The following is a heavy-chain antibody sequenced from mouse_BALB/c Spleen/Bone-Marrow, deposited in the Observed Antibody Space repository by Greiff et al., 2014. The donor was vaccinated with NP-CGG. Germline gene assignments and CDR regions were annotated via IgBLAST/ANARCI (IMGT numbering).Heavy chain of an antibody. V-gene: IGHV1-80*01. Sequence: QVQLQQPGAELVRPGSSVKISCKASGYVFTDYWMNWLRQRPGQGLEWIGQIFPVNADTNYKANFKDKVTLTADKSSTTAHMQLNSLTSEDSAVYFCARFATGSFAYWGQGTLVTVSA. J-gene: IGHJ3*01. CDR3: ARFATGSFAY. D-gene: IGHD1-1*01. CDR1: GYVFTDYW. CDR2: IFPVNADT.